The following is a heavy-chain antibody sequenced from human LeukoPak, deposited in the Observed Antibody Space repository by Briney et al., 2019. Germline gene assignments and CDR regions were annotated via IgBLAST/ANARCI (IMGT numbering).Heavy chain of an antibody. V-gene: IGHV3-23*01. CDR2: IGDTT. CDR3: AKAFAFVGANFFDY. J-gene: IGHJ4*02. D-gene: IGHD1-26*01. CDR1: GFTFSIYA. Sequence: GGSLRLSCAASGFTFSIYALSWVRQAPGKGLEWVSAIGDTTYYADSVEGRFTISRDNSKNTLYLQMNSLRAEDAAIYYCAKAFAFVGANFFDYWGQGTLVTVSS.